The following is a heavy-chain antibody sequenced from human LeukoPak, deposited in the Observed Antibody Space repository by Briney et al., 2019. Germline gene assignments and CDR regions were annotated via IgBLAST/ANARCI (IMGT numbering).Heavy chain of an antibody. D-gene: IGHD3-22*01. Sequence: PSQTLSLTCAVSGGSISSGGYSWSWIRQPPGKGLEWIRYIYHSGSTYYNPSLKSRVTISVDRSKNQFSLKLSSVTAADTAVYYCARYSGYYYYFDYWGQGTLVTVSS. J-gene: IGHJ4*02. V-gene: IGHV4-30-2*01. CDR1: GGSISSGGYS. CDR3: ARYSGYYYYFDY. CDR2: IYHSGST.